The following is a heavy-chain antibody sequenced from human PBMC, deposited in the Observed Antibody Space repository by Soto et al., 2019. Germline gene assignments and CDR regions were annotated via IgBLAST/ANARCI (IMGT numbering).Heavy chain of an antibody. Sequence: SETLSLTCAVYGGSFSGYYWSWIRQPPGKGLEWIGEINHSGSTNYNPSLKSRVTISVDTSKNQFSLKLSSVTAADTAVYYCARGRNEQLWFGESPDYWGQGTLVTVSS. J-gene: IGHJ4*02. CDR1: GGSFSGYY. V-gene: IGHV4-34*01. D-gene: IGHD3-10*01. CDR2: INHSGST. CDR3: ARGRNEQLWFGESPDY.